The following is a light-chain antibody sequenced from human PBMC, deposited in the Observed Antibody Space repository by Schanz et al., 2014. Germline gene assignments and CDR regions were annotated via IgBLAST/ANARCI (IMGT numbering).Light chain of an antibody. J-gene: IGKJ2*01. CDR1: QSVSSN. CDR3: HQYHDWPPHT. Sequence: EIVMTQSPATLSVSPGERATLSCRASQSVSSNLAWYQQKLGQAPRLLIHGASSRATGIPDRFSGSGSGTQFTLTISSLQSEDFAVYYCHQYHDWPPHTFGQGTRLEIK. V-gene: IGKV3D-15*01. CDR2: GAS.